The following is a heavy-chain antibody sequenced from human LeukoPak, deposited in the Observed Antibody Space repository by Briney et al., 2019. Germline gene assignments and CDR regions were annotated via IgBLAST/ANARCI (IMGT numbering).Heavy chain of an antibody. J-gene: IGHJ4*02. D-gene: IGHD3-22*01. V-gene: IGHV4-39*01. CDR2: IYYSGST. CDR3: ASTPDYYDSSGYRSVGIDY. Sequence: PSETLSLTCAVSGGSISSSNWWSWVRQPPGKGLEWIGSIYYSGSTYYNPSLKSRVTISVDTSKNQFSLKLSSVTAADTAVYYCASTPDYYDSSGYRSVGIDYWGQGTLVTVSS. CDR1: GGSISSSNW.